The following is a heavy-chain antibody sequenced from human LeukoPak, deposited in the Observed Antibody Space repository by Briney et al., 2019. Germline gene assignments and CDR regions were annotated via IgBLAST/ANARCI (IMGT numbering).Heavy chain of an antibody. Sequence: GESLKISCKGSGYSFTSYWISWVRQMPGKGLEWMGRIDPSDSYTNYSPSFQGHVTVSADKSISTAYPQWSSLKASDTAMYYCARLLEYFDWLQKDYWGQGTLVTVSS. V-gene: IGHV5-10-1*01. CDR2: IDPSDSYT. CDR1: GYSFTSYW. J-gene: IGHJ4*02. D-gene: IGHD3-9*01. CDR3: ARLLEYFDWLQKDY.